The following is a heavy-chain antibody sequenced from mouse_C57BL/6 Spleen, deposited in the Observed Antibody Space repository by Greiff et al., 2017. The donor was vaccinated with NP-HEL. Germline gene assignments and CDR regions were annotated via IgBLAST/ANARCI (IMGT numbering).Heavy chain of an antibody. D-gene: IGHD1-1*01. CDR2: IYPRDGST. V-gene: IGHV1-85*01. J-gene: IGHJ1*03. CDR1: GYTFTSYD. Sequence: VQLQQSGPELVKPGASVKLSCKASGYTFTSYDINWVKQRPGQGLEWIGWIYPRDGSTKYNEKFKGKATLTVDTSSSTAYMELHSLTSEDSAVYFCARSYYYGSSPYWYFDVWGTGTTVTVSS. CDR3: ARSYYYGSSPYWYFDV.